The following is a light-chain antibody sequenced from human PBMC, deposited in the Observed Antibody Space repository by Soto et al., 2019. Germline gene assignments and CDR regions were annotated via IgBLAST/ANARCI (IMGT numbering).Light chain of an antibody. J-gene: IGKJ1*01. V-gene: IGKV3-15*01. Sequence: EIVMTQSPATLSVSPEERATLSCRASQSVSNNLAWYQQKPGQAPRLLIYGASTRATGIPARFSGNGSGTEFTPTFSSLQSEDFAVYYGQQYNNWPPWTFGQGTKVEIK. CDR1: QSVSNN. CDR3: QQYNNWPPWT. CDR2: GAS.